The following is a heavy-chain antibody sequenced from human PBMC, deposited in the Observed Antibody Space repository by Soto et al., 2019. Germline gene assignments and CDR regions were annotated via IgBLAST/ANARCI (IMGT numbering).Heavy chain of an antibody. V-gene: IGHV3-48*03. CDR1: GFRFSSHE. CDR2: ISSSGNAL. Sequence: PGGSLRLSCATSGFRFSSHELNWVRQAPGKGLEWVAYISSSGNALYYADSVKGRFTISRDDSKNSVYLQLSSLRVDDTALYYCARGVGATPLLDFWGQGTLVTASS. J-gene: IGHJ4*02. CDR3: ARGVGATPLLDF. D-gene: IGHD1-26*01.